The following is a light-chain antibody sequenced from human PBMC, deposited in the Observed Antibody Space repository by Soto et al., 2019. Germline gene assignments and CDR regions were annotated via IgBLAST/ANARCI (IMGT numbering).Light chain of an antibody. CDR1: QSVTNNY. V-gene: IGKV3-20*01. Sequence: EIVLTQSPGTLSLSPGERATLSCRASQSVTNNYLAWFQQKPGQAPRLLIYGASTRATGIPVRFSGSGSGTDFTLTISRLEPEDFAVYYCQQDGNSLFTFGPGTKVDVK. CDR3: QQDGNSLFT. CDR2: GAS. J-gene: IGKJ3*01.